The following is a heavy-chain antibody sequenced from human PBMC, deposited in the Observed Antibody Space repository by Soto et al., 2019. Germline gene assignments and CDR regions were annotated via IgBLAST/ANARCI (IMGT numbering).Heavy chain of an antibody. V-gene: IGHV3-23*01. J-gene: IGHJ4*02. Sequence: EEQLLESGGGLLQPVGALRLSCAASGSTFSSFVMNWVRQPPGEGREWFSTVSGGGDGTYYADPLKGRFTISINNSKNTLYLQMNILRAEDTAGYFCAKSGYFGTGKCSAVDYWGQGTVVTVSS. CDR2: VSGGGDGT. D-gene: IGHD3-9*01. CDR3: AKSGYFGTGKCSAVDY. CDR1: GSTFSSFV.